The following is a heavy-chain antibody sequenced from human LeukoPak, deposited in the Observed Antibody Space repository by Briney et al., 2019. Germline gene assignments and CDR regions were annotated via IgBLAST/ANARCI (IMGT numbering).Heavy chain of an antibody. V-gene: IGHV1-2*02. J-gene: IGHJ4*02. CDR3: ARVKKLMPEFEF. CDR2: INPNSGAT. Sequence: ASVKVSCKASGYTFTGYYMHWVRQAPGQGLEWMGWINPNSGATKYAQKFQGRVSMTRDTSINTAYMDLTNLRSDDTAIFYCARVKKLMPEFEFWGQGTLVTVSS. CDR1: GYTFTGYY. D-gene: IGHD2-2*01.